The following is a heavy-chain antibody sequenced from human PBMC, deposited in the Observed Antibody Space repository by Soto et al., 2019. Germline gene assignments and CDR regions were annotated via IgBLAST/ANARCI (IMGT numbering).Heavy chain of an antibody. D-gene: IGHD1-26*01. CDR3: ARDMHAGFTHYFDP. CDR2: INHSGST. J-gene: IGHJ5*02. CDR1: GGSFSGNY. Sequence: PSETLSLTCAVHGGSFSGNYWSWIRQPPGMGLEWIGQINHSGSTNYNPSLKSRVTISVDTSKNLFSLRLTSVTAADTAVYYCARDMHAGFTHYFDPWGQGTLVTVSS. V-gene: IGHV4-34*01.